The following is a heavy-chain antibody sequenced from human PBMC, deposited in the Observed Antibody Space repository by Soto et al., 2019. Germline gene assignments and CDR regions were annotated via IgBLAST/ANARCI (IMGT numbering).Heavy chain of an antibody. V-gene: IGHV4-59*01. J-gene: IGHJ2*01. Sequence: QVQLQESGPGLVKPSETLSLTCTVSGGSISSYYWSWIRQPPGKGLEWIAYIHYSGRTNYNPSLKIRVTISVDTSKNQFALKRSSVTAPDTAVYHCARVHYYDSSGYKSGNWYFDLWGRGTLVTVSS. CDR3: ARVHYYDSSGYKSGNWYFDL. D-gene: IGHD3-22*01. CDR1: GGSISSYY. CDR2: IHYSGRT.